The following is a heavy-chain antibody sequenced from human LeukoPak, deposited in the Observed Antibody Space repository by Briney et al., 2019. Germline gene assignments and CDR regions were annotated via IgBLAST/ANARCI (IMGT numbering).Heavy chain of an antibody. J-gene: IGHJ4*02. D-gene: IGHD5-12*01. Sequence: GGSLRLSCAASGFTFSSYGMSWVRQAPGKGLEWVSAISGSGGSTYYADSVKGRFTISRDNSKNTLYLQMNSLRAEDTAVYYCAKDPLVDIVATIGGQRRFADYWGQGTLVTVSS. CDR1: GFTFSSYG. CDR2: ISGSGGST. CDR3: AKDPLVDIVATIGGQRRFADY. V-gene: IGHV3-23*01.